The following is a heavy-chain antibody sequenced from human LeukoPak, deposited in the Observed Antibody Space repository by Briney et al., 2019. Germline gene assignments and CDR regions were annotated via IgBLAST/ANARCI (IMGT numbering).Heavy chain of an antibody. CDR2: ISANGGST. J-gene: IGHJ5*01. D-gene: IGHD6-13*01. V-gene: IGHV3-64D*09. CDR1: GFTLSNYG. CDR3: VKPRLKSSSWFDS. Sequence: GGSLRLSCAASGFTLSNYGMHWVRQAPGKGLQYVSAISANGGSTYYPDSVKGRFTISRDNSKNTLYLQMSSLRAEGTAVYYCVKPRLKSSSWFDSWGQGTQVTVSS.